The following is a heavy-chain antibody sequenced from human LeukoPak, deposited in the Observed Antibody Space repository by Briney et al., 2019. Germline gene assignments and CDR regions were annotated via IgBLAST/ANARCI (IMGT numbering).Heavy chain of an antibody. D-gene: IGHD6-19*01. Sequence: GGSLRLSCAASGFTFSSYAMSWVRQAPGKGLGWVSVIYSGGSTYYADSVKGRFTISRDNSKNTLYLQMNSLRAEDTAVYYCARDLRGYSSGWYGGSFDYWGQGTLVTVSS. V-gene: IGHV3-23*03. CDR2: IYSGGST. CDR1: GFTFSSYA. J-gene: IGHJ4*02. CDR3: ARDLRGYSSGWYGGSFDY.